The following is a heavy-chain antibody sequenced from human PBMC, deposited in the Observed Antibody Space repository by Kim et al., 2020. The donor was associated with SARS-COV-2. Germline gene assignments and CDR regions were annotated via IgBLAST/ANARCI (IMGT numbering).Heavy chain of an antibody. CDR1: GYTFTSYA. D-gene: IGHD6-6*01. V-gene: IGHV1-3*01. J-gene: IGHJ4*02. CDR2: INAGNGNT. Sequence: ASVKVSCKASGYTFTSYAMHWVRQAPGQRLEWMGWINAGNGNTKYSQKFQGRVSITRDTSATTAYMELSSLTSEDTAVYYCARVCCASSSSRSEYWGQGTLVTVSS. CDR3: ARVCCASSSSRSEY.